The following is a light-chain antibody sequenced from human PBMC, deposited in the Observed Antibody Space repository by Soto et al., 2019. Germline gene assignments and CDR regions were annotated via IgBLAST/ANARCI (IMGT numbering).Light chain of an antibody. CDR2: EDH. CDR3: QSYDSGILV. CDR1: SGSIDSNY. Sequence: NFMLTQSHSVSESPGKTVTISCTRSSGSIDSNYVQWYQQRPGSAPTTVLYEDHQRPSGVPDRFSGSIDSSSNSASLTISGLKTEDEADYYCQSYDSGILVFGGGTKLTVL. J-gene: IGLJ3*02. V-gene: IGLV6-57*04.